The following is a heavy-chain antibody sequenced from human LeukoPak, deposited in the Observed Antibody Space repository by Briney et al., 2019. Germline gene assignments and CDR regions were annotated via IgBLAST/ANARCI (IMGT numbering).Heavy chain of an antibody. V-gene: IGHV4-39*07. D-gene: IGHD1-7*01. J-gene: IGHJ3*02. CDR2: IYYTGST. Sequence: SETLSLTCTVSGGSINNRNYYWGWIRQPPGKGLEWIGSIYYTGSTYFNPSLSSRVTISIDTSKNQFSLKLSSVTAADTAVYYCATNEYNWNYKGAFDIWGQGTMVTVSS. CDR3: ATNEYNWNYKGAFDI. CDR1: GGSINNRNYY.